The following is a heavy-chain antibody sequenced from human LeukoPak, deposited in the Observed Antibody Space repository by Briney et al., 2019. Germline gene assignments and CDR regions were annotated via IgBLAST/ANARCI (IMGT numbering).Heavy chain of an antibody. CDR3: ARDAQWLVPEGYYYYMDV. CDR2: ISSSSSYI. V-gene: IGHV3-21*01. Sequence: PGGSLRLSCAASGFTFSRYNMNWVRQAPGKGLERVSSISSSSSYIYYADSVKGRFTISRDNAQNSLFLQMNSLRAEDTAVYYCARDAQWLVPEGYYYYMDVWGKGTTVTVSS. CDR1: GFTFSRYN. D-gene: IGHD6-19*01. J-gene: IGHJ6*03.